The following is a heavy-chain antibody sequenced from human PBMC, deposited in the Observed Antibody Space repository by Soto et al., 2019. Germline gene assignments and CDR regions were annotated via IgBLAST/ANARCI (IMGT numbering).Heavy chain of an antibody. V-gene: IGHV4-59*01. CDR2: IYYSGST. Sequence: SETLSLTCTVSGGSISSYYWSWIRQPPGKGLEWIGYIYYSGSTNYNPSLKSRVTISVDTSKNQFSLKLSSVTAADTAVYYCARDYTPTGYSSSWFAFDYWGQGTLVTVSS. CDR1: GGSISSYY. J-gene: IGHJ4*02. CDR3: ARDYTPTGYSSSWFAFDY. D-gene: IGHD6-13*01.